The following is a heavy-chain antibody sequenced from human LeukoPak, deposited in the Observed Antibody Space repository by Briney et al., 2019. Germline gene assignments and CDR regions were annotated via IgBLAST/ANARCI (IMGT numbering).Heavy chain of an antibody. CDR2: IKQDGSEI. Sequence: GGSLRLSCAVSGFTIGNFWMTWVRQAPGKGLEWVANIKQDGSEIHYVDSVKGRFTISRDNAKNSLRLQMNSLRAEDTAVYYCAACCYNDCAFKAWGQGTLVTVPS. V-gene: IGHV3-7*05. CDR3: AACCYNDCAFKA. D-gene: IGHD2-2*02. CDR1: GFTIGNFW. J-gene: IGHJ5*02.